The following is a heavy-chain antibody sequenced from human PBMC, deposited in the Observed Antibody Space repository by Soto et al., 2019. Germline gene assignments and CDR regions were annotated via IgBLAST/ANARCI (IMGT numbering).Heavy chain of an antibody. CDR2: IYSDGSTT. CDR1: GFTFSAYW. J-gene: IGHJ4*02. V-gene: IGHV3-74*01. D-gene: IGHD2-15*01. CDR3: SRGVVASRFDY. Sequence: EVQLVESGGGLVHPGGSLRLSCAASGFTFSAYWMNWVRQAPGKGLVWVSHIYSDGSTTNYADSVNGRFTISRDNAKKTLYLRMDSLRVEDTAVYYCSRGVVASRFDYWGQGALVTVSS.